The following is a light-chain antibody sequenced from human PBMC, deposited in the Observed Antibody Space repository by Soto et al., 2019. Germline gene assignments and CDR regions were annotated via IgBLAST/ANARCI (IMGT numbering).Light chain of an antibody. CDR1: QGISNY. CDR2: GAS. J-gene: IGKJ3*01. CDR3: QEYNSVQFT. V-gene: IGKV1-27*01. Sequence: DIQMTQSPSSLSASVGDRVTITCRASQGISNYLAWYQQKPGKVPKLLMYGASTLQSGVPSRFSGSGSGTDFTLTISSLQPEDVATYYCQEYNSVQFTFGPGTKVDIK.